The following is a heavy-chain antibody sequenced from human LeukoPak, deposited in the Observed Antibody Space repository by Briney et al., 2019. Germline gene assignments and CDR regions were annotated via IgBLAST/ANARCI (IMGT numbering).Heavy chain of an antibody. CDR3: ARDRKLDYGDYWDAFGI. Sequence: PSETLSLTCIVSGGSLSSYYWSWVRQPPGKGLEWIGYIYYSGSTNYNPSLKSRVTISVDTSKNQFSLKLSSVTAADTAVYYCARDRKLDYGDYWDAFGIWGQGTMVTVSS. CDR1: GGSLSSYY. V-gene: IGHV4-59*01. CDR2: IYYSGST. J-gene: IGHJ3*02. D-gene: IGHD4-17*01.